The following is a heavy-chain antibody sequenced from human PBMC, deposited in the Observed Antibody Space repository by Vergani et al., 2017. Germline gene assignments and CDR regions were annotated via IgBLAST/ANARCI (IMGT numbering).Heavy chain of an antibody. D-gene: IGHD5-24*01. V-gene: IGHV3-23*04. CDR3: GRETDNYN. CDR2: IKNTGDST. CDR1: GFTFSSHA. Sequence: EVQLVESGGGLVQPGGSLRLSCVASGFTFSSHAMSWVRQGHGQGLEWVSSIKNTGDSTHYADSVKGRFTISRDNSKNTLYLQMNSLKVEDTAVYYCGRETDNYNWGQGTLVTVSS. J-gene: IGHJ4*02.